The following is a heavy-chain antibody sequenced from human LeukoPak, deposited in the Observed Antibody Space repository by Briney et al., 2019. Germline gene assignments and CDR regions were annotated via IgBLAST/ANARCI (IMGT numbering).Heavy chain of an antibody. D-gene: IGHD3-3*01. V-gene: IGHV4-38-2*01. CDR1: GYSISSGYY. CDR2: IYHSGST. J-gene: IGHJ3*02. CDR3: ARHRDYDFWSGYPDAFDI. Sequence: SETLSLTCAVSGYSISSGYYWGWIRQPPGKGLEWIGSIYHSGSTYYNPSLKSRVTISVDTSKNQFSLKLSSVTAADTAVYYCARHRDYDFWSGYPDAFDIWGPGTMVTVSS.